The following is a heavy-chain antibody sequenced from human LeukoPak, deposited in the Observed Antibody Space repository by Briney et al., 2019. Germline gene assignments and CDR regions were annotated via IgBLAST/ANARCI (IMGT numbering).Heavy chain of an antibody. Sequence: ASVKVSCKASGYTFTSYDINWVRQATGQGLEWMGWMNPNSGNTGYAQKFQGRVTITRNTSTSTAYMELSSLRSEDTAVYYCARGQVLVYISGWYAFDIWGQGTMVTVSS. CDR1: GYTFTSYD. CDR2: MNPNSGNT. J-gene: IGHJ3*02. V-gene: IGHV1-8*03. CDR3: ARGQVLVYISGWYAFDI. D-gene: IGHD6-19*01.